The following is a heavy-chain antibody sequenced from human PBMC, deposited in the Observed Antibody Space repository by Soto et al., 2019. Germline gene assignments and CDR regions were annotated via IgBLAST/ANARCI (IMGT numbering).Heavy chain of an antibody. Sequence: SETLSLTCTVSGGSISSSSYYWGWIRQPPGKGLEWIGSIYYSGSTYYNPSLKSRVTISVDTSKNPFSLKLSSVTAADTAVYYCARLPRTSIYLFDDWGQGTLVTVSS. V-gene: IGHV4-39*01. D-gene: IGHD2-2*01. J-gene: IGHJ4*02. CDR1: GGSISSSSYY. CDR3: ARLPRTSIYLFDD. CDR2: IYYSGST.